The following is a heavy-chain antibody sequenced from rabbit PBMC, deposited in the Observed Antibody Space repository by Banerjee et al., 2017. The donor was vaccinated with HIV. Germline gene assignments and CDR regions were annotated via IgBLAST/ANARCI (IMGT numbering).Heavy chain of an antibody. J-gene: IGHJ2*01. CDR1: TFSFSTSDY. CDR2: INTGSSGST. Sequence: QSLEESGGGLVQPEGSLTLTCTASTFSFSTSDYMCWVRQAPGKGLEWIGCINTGSSGSTYYASWAKGRFTISKTSSTTVTLQMTSLTAADTATYFCAKRDRVAGSGTFDPWGPGTLVTVS. D-gene: IGHD4-2*01. V-gene: IGHV1S40*01. CDR3: AKRDRVAGSGTFDP.